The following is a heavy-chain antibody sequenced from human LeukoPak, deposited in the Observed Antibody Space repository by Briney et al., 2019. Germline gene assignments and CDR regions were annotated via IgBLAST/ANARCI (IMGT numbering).Heavy chain of an antibody. Sequence: SETLSLTCAVYGGSFSGYYWSWIRQPPGKGLEWIGEINHSGSTNYNPSLKSRVTISVDTSKNQFSLKLSSVTAADTAVYHCARDANLNQGLGLSADAFDIWGQGTMVTVSS. V-gene: IGHV4-34*01. CDR1: GGSFSGYY. J-gene: IGHJ3*02. CDR2: INHSGST. D-gene: IGHD4/OR15-4a*01. CDR3: ARDANLNQGLGLSADAFDI.